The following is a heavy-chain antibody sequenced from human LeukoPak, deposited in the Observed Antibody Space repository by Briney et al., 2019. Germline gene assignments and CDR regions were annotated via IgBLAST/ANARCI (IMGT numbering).Heavy chain of an antibody. D-gene: IGHD3-10*01. CDR2: IYPRDSDT. V-gene: IGHV5-51*01. Sequence: GESLKISCKSSGYTFTHQWIGWVRQMSGSGLEWMGIIYPRDSDTIYSPSFQGHVTISADTSINTAYLEWSSLEASDTAIYYCARHSDVIGAIWGQGTLVTVSS. J-gene: IGHJ4*02. CDR3: ARHSDVIGAI. CDR1: GYTFTHQW.